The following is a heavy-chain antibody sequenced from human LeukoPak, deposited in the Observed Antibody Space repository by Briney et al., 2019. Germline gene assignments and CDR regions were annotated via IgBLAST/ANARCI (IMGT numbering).Heavy chain of an antibody. Sequence: GSLRLSCAASGFTFSSYAMSWVRQAPGKGLEWVSAISGSGGSTYYADSVKGRFTISRDNSKNTLYLQMNSLRAEDTAVYYCAKTLGDYVYYYYMDVWGKGTTVTVSS. D-gene: IGHD3-16*01. V-gene: IGHV3-23*01. J-gene: IGHJ6*03. CDR1: GFTFSSYA. CDR2: ISGSGGST. CDR3: AKTLGDYVYYYYMDV.